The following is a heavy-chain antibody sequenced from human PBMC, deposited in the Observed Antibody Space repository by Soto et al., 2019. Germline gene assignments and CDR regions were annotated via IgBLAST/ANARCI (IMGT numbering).Heavy chain of an antibody. CDR3: ANRRPAQGGVYYYYGMDV. CDR1: GFSLSTSGVG. J-gene: IGHJ6*02. Sequence: SSPTLVNPTQTLTLTCTFSGFSLSTSGVGVGWIRQPPGKALELLALIYWDDDKRYSPSLKSRLTITKGTSKNQVVLTMTNIDAVDQATSECANRRPAQGGVYYYYGMDVCGQGTTVTGSS. V-gene: IGHV2-5*02. D-gene: IGHD2-15*01. CDR2: IYWDDDK.